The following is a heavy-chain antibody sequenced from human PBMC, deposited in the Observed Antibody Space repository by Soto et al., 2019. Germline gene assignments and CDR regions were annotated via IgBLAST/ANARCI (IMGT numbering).Heavy chain of an antibody. D-gene: IGHD6-6*01. V-gene: IGHV4-34*01. CDR1: CDSLIGYY. J-gene: IGHJ5*02. CDR2: ISHNGDT. CDR3: VRGDVAARLQS. Sequence: SETLSLTCAFYCDSLIGYYWSWIRQPPGKGLEWIGEISHNGDTSYNPSLKSRVTISVDTSKNQFSLRLTFVTAADTAVYYCVRGDVAARLQSWGQGTLVTVSS.